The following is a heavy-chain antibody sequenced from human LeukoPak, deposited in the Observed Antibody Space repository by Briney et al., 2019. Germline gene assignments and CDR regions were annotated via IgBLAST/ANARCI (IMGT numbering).Heavy chain of an antibody. CDR2: INRDGSEK. D-gene: IGHD5-18*01. J-gene: IGHJ4*02. CDR3: TRPLDSAVVKDY. CDR1: GFTFSSYA. V-gene: IGHV3-7*01. Sequence: PGGSLRLSCAASGFTFSSYAMSWVRQAPGKGLEWVANINRDGSEKYYVDSVKGRFTISRDNSKNSLCLQMSSLRAEDTAIYYCTRPLDSAVVKDYWGQGTLVTVSS.